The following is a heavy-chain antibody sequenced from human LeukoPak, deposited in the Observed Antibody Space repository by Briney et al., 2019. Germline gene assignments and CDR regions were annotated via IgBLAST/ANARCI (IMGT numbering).Heavy chain of an antibody. CDR3: AKLPGDFGL. V-gene: IGHV3-30*04. CDR2: ISFDGSHK. CDR1: GFIFSSYA. J-gene: IGHJ2*01. Sequence: GRSLRLSCAASGFIFSSYAMHWVRQAPGKGLEWVAVISFDGSHKYYADSVKGRFTISRDNSKNTLYLQMNSLRAEDTAVYYCAKLPGDFGLWGRGTLVTVSS. D-gene: IGHD7-27*01.